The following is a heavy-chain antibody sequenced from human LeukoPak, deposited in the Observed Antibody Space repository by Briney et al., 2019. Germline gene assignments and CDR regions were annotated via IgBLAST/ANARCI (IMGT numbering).Heavy chain of an antibody. D-gene: IGHD3-9*01. CDR1: GFTFSSYG. CDR2: IWYDGSNK. V-gene: IGHV3-33*01. CDR3: ASGDGYYDILTGPFDY. Sequence: PGGSLRLSCAASGFTFSSYGMHWVRQAPGKGLEWVAVIWYDGSNKYYADSVKGRFTVSRDNSKNTLYLQMNSLRAEDTAVYYCASGDGYYDILTGPFDYWGQGTLVTVSS. J-gene: IGHJ4*02.